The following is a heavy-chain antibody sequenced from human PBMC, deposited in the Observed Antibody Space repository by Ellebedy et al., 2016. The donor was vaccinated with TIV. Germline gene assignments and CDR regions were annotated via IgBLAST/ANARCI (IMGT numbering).Heavy chain of an antibody. J-gene: IGHJ6*02. Sequence: GGSLRLXXSASGFTFRNHAMHWVRQAPGKGLEHVSSISSNGGTTYYADSVKGRFTISRDNSKNTLYLQMSSLRAEDTAVYYCVKNSYVTDVWGQGTTVTVSS. CDR1: GFTFRNHA. CDR3: VKNSYVTDV. CDR2: ISSNGGTT. V-gene: IGHV3-64D*06.